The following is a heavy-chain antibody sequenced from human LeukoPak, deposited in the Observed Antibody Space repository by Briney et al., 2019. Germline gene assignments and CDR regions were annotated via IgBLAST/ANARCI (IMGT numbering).Heavy chain of an antibody. J-gene: IGHJ3*02. D-gene: IGHD1-26*01. Sequence: SVKVSCKASGGTFSSYAFSWVRQAPGQGLEWMGGIIPIFGTANYAQKFQGRVTITADESTSTAYMELSSLRSEDTTVYYCARDVGATDAFDIWGQGTMVTVSS. CDR1: GGTFSSYA. CDR2: IIPIFGTA. V-gene: IGHV1-69*01. CDR3: ARDVGATDAFDI.